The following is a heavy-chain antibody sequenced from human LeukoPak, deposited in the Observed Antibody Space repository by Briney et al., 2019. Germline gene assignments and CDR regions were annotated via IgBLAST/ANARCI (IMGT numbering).Heavy chain of an antibody. D-gene: IGHD6-13*01. CDR3: ARDLEAANTYYFDY. Sequence: GGSLRLSCAASGFTVSSSYMSWVRQAPGKGLEWVSIISSAGATYYADSVKGRFTISRDNSKNTVYLQVNSLRDEDTAVYYCARDLEAANTYYFDYWGQGTMVTVSS. CDR1: GFTVSSSY. V-gene: IGHV3-66*01. J-gene: IGHJ4*02. CDR2: ISSAGAT.